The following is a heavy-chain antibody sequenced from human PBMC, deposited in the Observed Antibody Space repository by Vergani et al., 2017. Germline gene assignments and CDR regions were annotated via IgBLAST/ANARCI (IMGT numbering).Heavy chain of an antibody. J-gene: IGHJ3*02. CDR2: TYYSGRT. V-gene: IGHV4-39*01. CDR1: GGSISSSSYY. Sequence: QLQLQESGPGLVKPSETLSLTCTVSGGSISSSSYYWGWIRQPPGKGLEWIGSTYYSGRTYYNPSLKSRVTISVDTSKNQFSLKLSSVTAADTAVYYCARQPSGGWIQLSGAFDIWGQGTMVTVSS. D-gene: IGHD5-18*01. CDR3: ARQPSGGWIQLSGAFDI.